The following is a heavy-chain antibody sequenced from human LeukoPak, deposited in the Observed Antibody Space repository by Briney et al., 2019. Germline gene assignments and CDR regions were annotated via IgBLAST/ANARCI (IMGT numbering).Heavy chain of an antibody. D-gene: IGHD6-19*01. CDR2: ISGSGGST. CDR1: GFTFSSYA. CDR3: ARAGSGWYGNWFDP. J-gene: IGHJ5*02. Sequence: PGGSLRLSCAASGFTFSSYAMSWVRQAPGKGLEWVSAISGSGGSTYYADSVKGRFTISRDNSKNTLYLQMNSLRAEDTAVYYCARAGSGWYGNWFDPWGQGTLVTVSS. V-gene: IGHV3-23*01.